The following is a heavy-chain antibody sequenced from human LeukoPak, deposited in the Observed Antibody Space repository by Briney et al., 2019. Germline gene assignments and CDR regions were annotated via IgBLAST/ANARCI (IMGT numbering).Heavy chain of an antibody. J-gene: IGHJ6*02. V-gene: IGHV4-59*01. CDR2: MYHSGST. D-gene: IGHD5-18*01. CDR3: ARSFRGYSQGYYYYAMDV. Sequence: PSETLSLTCTVSGGSISSYFWSWIRQSPGKGLEWIGLMYHSGSTNYNPSLTSRVIMSQDTSTNQFSLQVNSVTAADSAVYYCARSFRGYSQGYYYYAMDVWGQGTTVTVFS. CDR1: GGSISSYF.